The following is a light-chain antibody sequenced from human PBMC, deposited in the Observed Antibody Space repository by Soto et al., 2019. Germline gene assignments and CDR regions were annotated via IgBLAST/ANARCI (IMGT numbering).Light chain of an antibody. CDR3: QQYGSSPS. J-gene: IGKJ1*01. CDR2: DAS. Sequence: ESVLTQSPATLSLSPGERATLSCRASPSVSNSLAWYQHKPGQAPRLLIYDASNRATGVPTRFSGSGSGTDFTLTISRLEPEDFAVYYCQQYGSSPSFGQGTKLDIK. V-gene: IGKV3-11*01. CDR1: PSVSNS.